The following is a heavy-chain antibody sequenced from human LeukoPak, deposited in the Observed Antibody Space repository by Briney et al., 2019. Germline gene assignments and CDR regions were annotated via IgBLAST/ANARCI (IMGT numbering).Heavy chain of an antibody. D-gene: IGHD5-12*01. CDR2: IKEDGSEK. CDR3: AKDGGYSGYDHFDY. V-gene: IGHV3-7*03. Sequence: PGGSLRLSCAASGFTFSTYWMSWVRQAPGKGLEWVANIKEDGSEKFHVGSVRGRFTISRDNAKNSLYLHMNSLRAEDTAVYYCAKDGGYSGYDHFDYWGQGTLVTVSS. J-gene: IGHJ4*02. CDR1: GFTFSTYW.